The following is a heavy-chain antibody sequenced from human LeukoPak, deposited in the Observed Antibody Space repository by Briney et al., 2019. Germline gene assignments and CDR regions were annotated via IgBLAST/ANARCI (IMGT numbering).Heavy chain of an antibody. V-gene: IGHV3-66*02. D-gene: IGHD5-24*01. J-gene: IGHJ4*02. CDR2: IYTGGTT. Sequence: PGGSLRLSCAASGFTVSSNYMSWVRQTPGKGLEWVSLIYTGGTTYYADSVKGRFTISRDNSENTLYLQMNSLTTEDTAVYYCARVRSGWLQPPSNSLYEFDYRGQGTLVNVFS. CDR1: GFTVSSNY. CDR3: ARVRSGWLQPPSNSLYEFDY.